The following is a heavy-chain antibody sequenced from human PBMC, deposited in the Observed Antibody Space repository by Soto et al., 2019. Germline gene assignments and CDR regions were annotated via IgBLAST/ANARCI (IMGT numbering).Heavy chain of an antibody. D-gene: IGHD2-2*01. CDR1: GYTFNRYG. Sequence: ASVKVSCKASGYTFNRYGVSWVRQAPGQGLEWMGWISAHNGDTKYAQKFQGRVTMATDTSMSTVYMELKSLSSDDTAVYYCARVSIVVSAALTTYDSWGQGTLVTVSS. J-gene: IGHJ5*01. V-gene: IGHV1-18*04. CDR2: ISAHNGDT. CDR3: ARVSIVVSAALTTYDS.